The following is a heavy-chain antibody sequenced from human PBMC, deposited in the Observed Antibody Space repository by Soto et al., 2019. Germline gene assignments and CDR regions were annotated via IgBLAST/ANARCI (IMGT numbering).Heavy chain of an antibody. V-gene: IGHV6-1*01. CDR3: ARGEQYSGRIFDY. CDR2: TYYRSKWYY. CDR1: GDSVSSNSAG. D-gene: IGHD1-26*01. Sequence: PSQTLSLTCAITGDSVSSNSAGWSWVRQSPSRGLEWLGRTYYRSKWYYEYAVSVRGRITINPDTSKNQYSPQLNSVTPEDTAVYFCARGEQYSGRIFDYWGQGTPVTVSS. J-gene: IGHJ4*01.